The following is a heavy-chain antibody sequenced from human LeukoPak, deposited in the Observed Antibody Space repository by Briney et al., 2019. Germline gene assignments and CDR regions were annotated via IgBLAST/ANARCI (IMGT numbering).Heavy chain of an antibody. V-gene: IGHV1-2*02. CDR3: ARDLNDSSGYFQVSAGEFDY. Sequence: ASVKVSCKASGYTFTGYYMHWVRQAPGQGLEWMGWINPNSGGTNYAQKFQGRVTMTRDTSISTAYTELSRLRSDDTAVYYCARDLNDSSGYFQVSAGEFDYWGQGTLVTVSS. CDR2: INPNSGGT. D-gene: IGHD3-22*01. CDR1: GYTFTGYY. J-gene: IGHJ4*02.